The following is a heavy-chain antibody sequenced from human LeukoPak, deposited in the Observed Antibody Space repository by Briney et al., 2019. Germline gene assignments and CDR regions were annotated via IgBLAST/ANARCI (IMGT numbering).Heavy chain of an antibody. CDR1: GGSFSGYY. CDR2: INHSGST. CDR3: ARGLAYSSSSSYYFDY. D-gene: IGHD6-6*01. Sequence: PSETLSLTCAVYGGSFSGYYWSWIRQPPGKGLEWIGEINHSGSTNYNPSLKSRVTISVDTSKNQFSLKLSSVTAADTAVYYCARGLAYSSSSSYYFDYWGQGTLVTVSS. V-gene: IGHV4-34*01. J-gene: IGHJ4*02.